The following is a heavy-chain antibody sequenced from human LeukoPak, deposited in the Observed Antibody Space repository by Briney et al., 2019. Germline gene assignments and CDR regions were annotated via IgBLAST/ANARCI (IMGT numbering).Heavy chain of an antibody. V-gene: IGHV4-59*08. CDR2: IYYSGST. CDR1: GGSISSYY. CDR3: ARHGHRYSSSWGAGATLLY. Sequence: SETLSLTCTVSGGSISSYYWSWIRQPPGKGLEWIGYIYYSGSTNYNPSLKSRVTISVDTSKIQFSLKLSSVTAADTAVYYCARHGHRYSSSWGAGATLLYWGQGTLVTVSS. J-gene: IGHJ4*02. D-gene: IGHD6-13*01.